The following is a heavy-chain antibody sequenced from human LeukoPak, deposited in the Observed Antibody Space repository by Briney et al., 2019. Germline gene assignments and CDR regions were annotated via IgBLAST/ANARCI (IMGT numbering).Heavy chain of an antibody. V-gene: IGHV1-18*01. D-gene: IGHD6-13*01. CDR1: GYTFTNYA. CDR3: ARVTASSISSRSLLY. J-gene: IGHJ4*02. CDR2: INPYNGNT. Sequence: ASVKVPCKASGYTFTNYAISWVRQAPGQGLEWMGQINPYNGNTDYGQKLQGRVTLTTDTSTSTAYMEVRSLTSDDTAEYYCARVTASSISSRSLLYWGQGTLVTVSS.